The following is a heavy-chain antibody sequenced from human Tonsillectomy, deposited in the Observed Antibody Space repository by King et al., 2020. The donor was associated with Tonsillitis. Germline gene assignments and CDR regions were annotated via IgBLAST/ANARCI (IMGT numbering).Heavy chain of an antibody. Sequence: DVQLVESGGGFVQPGGSLRLSCAASGCTFSSYWMSWVRQAPGKGLEWVANIKQDGRGKYYVDVVKGRFTIPGDNAKKSLYLQMNSLRVEDTAVYYCARWIVVAGADFWGQGTLVTVSS. J-gene: IGHJ4*02. CDR2: IKQDGRGK. V-gene: IGHV3-7*01. D-gene: IGHD6-19*01. CDR1: GCTFSSYW. CDR3: ARWIVVAGADF.